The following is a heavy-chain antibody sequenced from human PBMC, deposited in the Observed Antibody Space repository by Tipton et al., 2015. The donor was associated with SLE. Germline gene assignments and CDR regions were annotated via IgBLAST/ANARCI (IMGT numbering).Heavy chain of an antibody. CDR3: AKGSERISMVVVLVSTVDY. CDR2: ISGTGGST. Sequence: GSLRLSCAASGFTFSSYAMAWVRQAPGKGLEWVSVISGTGGSTYYADSVRGRFTISRDNSKDTLYLQMNTLRAEDTAVYYCAKGSERISMVVVLVSTVDYWGQGTLVTVSS. D-gene: IGHD3-22*01. CDR1: GFTFSSYA. V-gene: IGHV3-23*01. J-gene: IGHJ4*02.